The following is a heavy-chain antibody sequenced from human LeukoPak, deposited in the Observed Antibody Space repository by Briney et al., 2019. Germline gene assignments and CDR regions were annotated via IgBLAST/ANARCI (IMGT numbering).Heavy chain of an antibody. Sequence: PGGSLRLSCAASGFTFSDYWMSWVRQVAGKGLEGVANIKQDGSEKYYVDSVKGRFTISRDDAKNSLYLQMNSLRAEDTAVYYCANSVQGYYYYYYMDVWGKGTTVTVSS. D-gene: IGHD1-1*01. V-gene: IGHV3-7*03. CDR1: GFTFSDYW. J-gene: IGHJ6*03. CDR2: IKQDGSEK. CDR3: ANSVQGYYYYYYMDV.